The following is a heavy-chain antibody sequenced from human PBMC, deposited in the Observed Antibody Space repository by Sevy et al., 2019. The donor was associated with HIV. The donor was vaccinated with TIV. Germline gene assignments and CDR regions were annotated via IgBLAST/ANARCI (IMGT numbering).Heavy chain of an antibody. V-gene: IGHV1-18*01. D-gene: IGHD2-2*01. CDR2: ISAYSGDT. J-gene: IGHJ4*02. Sequence: ALVKVSCKTFGYTFKTYGISWVRQAPGQGLEWMGWISAYSGDTNFAQKFQGRVTMTTDTSTSTAYMELSGLRSDDTAVYFCARDKPQGVVIIPGSMWGGVDYWGQGTVVTVSS. CDR1: GYTFKTYG. CDR3: ARDKPQGVVIIPGSMWGGVDY.